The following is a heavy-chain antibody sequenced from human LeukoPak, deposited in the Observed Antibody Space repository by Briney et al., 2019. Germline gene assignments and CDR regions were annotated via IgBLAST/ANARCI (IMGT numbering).Heavy chain of an antibody. CDR3: ARSLRVVVAATPDAFDI. Sequence: GGSLRLSCAASGFSFSAYPMGWVRQAPGKGLQWLSGISASGDVTFHADRVKGRFAISRDNSKNTLYLQMTGLRAGDTAVYYCARSLRVVVAATPDAFDIWGQGTMVTVSS. CDR2: ISASGDVT. V-gene: IGHV3-23*01. CDR1: GFSFSAYP. D-gene: IGHD2-15*01. J-gene: IGHJ3*02.